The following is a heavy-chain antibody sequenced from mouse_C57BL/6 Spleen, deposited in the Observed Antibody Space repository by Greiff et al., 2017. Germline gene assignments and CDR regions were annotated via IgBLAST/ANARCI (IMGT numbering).Heavy chain of an antibody. CDR2: IDPSDSET. D-gene: IGHD4-1*02. Sequence: QVQLQQPGAELVRPGSSVKLSCKASGYTFTSYWMHWVKQRPVQGLEWIGNIDPSDSETHYNQKFKDKATLTVDKSSSTAYMQLSSLTSEDSAVYYCGRLATGKFAYWGQGTLVTVSA. CDR3: GRLATGKFAY. J-gene: IGHJ3*01. CDR1: GYTFTSYW. V-gene: IGHV1-52*01.